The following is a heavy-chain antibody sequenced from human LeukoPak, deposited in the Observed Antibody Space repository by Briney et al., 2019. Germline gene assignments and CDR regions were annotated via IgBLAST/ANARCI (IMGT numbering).Heavy chain of an antibody. CDR2: IYYTGST. V-gene: IGHV4-59*03. J-gene: IGHJ4*02. CDR3: ATYDSSGWTYYFDY. CDR1: SGTISTYY. D-gene: IGHD6-19*01. Sequence: SETLSLTCTVSSGTISTYYWSWFRQPPGKGLEWIGYIYYTGSTNYNPSLKSRVTISLETSKNQFSLKLSSVTAADTAVYYCATYDSSGWTYYFDYWGQGTLVTASS.